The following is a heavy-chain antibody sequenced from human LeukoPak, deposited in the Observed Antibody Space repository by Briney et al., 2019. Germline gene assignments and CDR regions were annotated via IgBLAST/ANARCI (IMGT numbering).Heavy chain of an antibody. Sequence: SETLSLTCAVYGGSFSGYYWSWIRQPPGKGLEWIGEINHSGSTNYNPSLKSRVTISVDTSKNQFSLKLSSVTAADTAVYYCASYRYSSSWYYMDVWGKGTTVTVSS. V-gene: IGHV4-34*01. CDR2: INHSGST. CDR1: GGSFSGYY. D-gene: IGHD6-6*01. J-gene: IGHJ6*03. CDR3: ASYRYSSSWYYMDV.